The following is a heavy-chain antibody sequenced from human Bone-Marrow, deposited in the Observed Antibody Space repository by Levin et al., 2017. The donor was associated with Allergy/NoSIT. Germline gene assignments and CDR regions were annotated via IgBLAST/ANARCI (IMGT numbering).Heavy chain of an antibody. CDR1: GFTFSSYA. J-gene: IGHJ6*02. CDR2: ISYDGSNK. CDR3: ARDLTIGFSGMYSSGWYSKRYYYYGMDV. D-gene: IGHD6-19*01. V-gene: IGHV3-30*04. Sequence: GGSLRLSCAASGFTFSSYAMHWVRQAPGKGLEWVAVISYDGSNKYYADSVKGRFTISRDNSKNTLYLQMNSLRAEDTAVYYCARDLTIGFSGMYSSGWYSKRYYYYGMDVWGQGTTVTVSS.